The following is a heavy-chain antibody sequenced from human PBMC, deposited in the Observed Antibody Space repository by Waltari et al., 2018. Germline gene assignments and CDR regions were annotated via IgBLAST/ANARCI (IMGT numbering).Heavy chain of an antibody. CDR2: VNPNGGST. J-gene: IGHJ4*02. CDR1: GSPFSDFY. CDR3: ARAGSTLIWGVAE. D-gene: IGHD3-16*01. Sequence: QVQLVQSGAEVKKPGASVKVSCKASGSPFSDFYIHWVRQAPGQGLEWMGTVNPNGGSTTYAQKLHDRVTMTSATSTSTVYMELSSLRSEDTAVYYCARAGSTLIWGVAEWGQGTLVTVSS. V-gene: IGHV1-46*04.